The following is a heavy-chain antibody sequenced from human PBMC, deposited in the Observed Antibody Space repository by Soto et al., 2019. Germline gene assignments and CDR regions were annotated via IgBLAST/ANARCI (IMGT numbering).Heavy chain of an antibody. Sequence: SVKVSCKASGGTFSSYTISWVRQAPGQGLEWMGRIIPILGIANYAQKFQGRVTITADKSTSTAYMELSSPRSEDTAVYYCAREEGEYYDSSGYFFLDYWGQGTLVTVSS. CDR2: IIPILGIA. V-gene: IGHV1-69*04. CDR3: AREEGEYYDSSGYFFLDY. CDR1: GGTFSSYT. D-gene: IGHD3-22*01. J-gene: IGHJ4*02.